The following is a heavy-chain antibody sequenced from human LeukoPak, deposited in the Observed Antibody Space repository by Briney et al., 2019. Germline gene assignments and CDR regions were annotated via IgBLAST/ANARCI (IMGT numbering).Heavy chain of an antibody. CDR2: IYFGGST. CDR3: ARDSDYYGSGSYNY. J-gene: IGHJ4*02. Sequence: PSETLSLTCTVSGGSISSSDYYWGWIRQPPGKGLEWIGSIYFGGSTYYNPSLKSRVTISVDTSKNQFSLKLSFVTAADTAVYYCARDSDYYGSGSYNYWGQGTPVTVSS. D-gene: IGHD3-10*01. CDR1: GGSISSSDYY. V-gene: IGHV4-39*07.